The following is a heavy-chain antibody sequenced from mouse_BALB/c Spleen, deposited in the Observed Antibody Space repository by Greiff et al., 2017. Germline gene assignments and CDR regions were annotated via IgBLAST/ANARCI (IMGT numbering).Heavy chain of an antibody. V-gene: IGHV5-6-2*01. CDR3: ARDGHYYAMDY. CDR2: INSNGGST. Sequence: EVKLVESGGGLVKLGGSLKLSCAASGFTFSSYYMSWVRQTPEKRLELVAAINSNGGSTYYPDTVKGRFTISRDNAKNTLYLQMSSLKSEDTALYYCARDGHYYAMDYWGQGTSVTVSS. J-gene: IGHJ4*01. CDR1: GFTFSSYY. D-gene: IGHD2-3*01.